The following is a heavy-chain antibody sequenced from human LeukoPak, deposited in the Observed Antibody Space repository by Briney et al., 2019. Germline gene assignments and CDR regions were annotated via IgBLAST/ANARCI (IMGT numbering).Heavy chain of an antibody. CDR2: ISSNGGST. Sequence: GGSLRLSCAASGFTFSSYAMHWVRQAPGKGLEYVSAISSNGGSTYYANSVKGRFTISRDNSKNTLYLQMGSLRAEDMAVYYCAREVREKNAFDIWGQGTMVTVSS. J-gene: IGHJ3*02. D-gene: IGHD5-24*01. CDR1: GFTFSSYA. V-gene: IGHV3-64*01. CDR3: AREVREKNAFDI.